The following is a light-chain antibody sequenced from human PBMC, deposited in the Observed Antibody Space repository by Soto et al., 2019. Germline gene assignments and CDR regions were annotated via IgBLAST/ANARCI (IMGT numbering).Light chain of an antibody. CDR3: QQYNNWPPAIT. CDR1: QSVGTR. V-gene: IGKV3-15*01. J-gene: IGKJ5*01. CDR2: GAS. Sequence: IVLTQSPDTLSFSPGERATLSCRASQSVGTRLAWYQQKPGQAPRLLIYGASTRATGIPARFSGSGSGTEFTLTISSLQSEDFAVYYCQQYNNWPPAITFGQGTRLEIK.